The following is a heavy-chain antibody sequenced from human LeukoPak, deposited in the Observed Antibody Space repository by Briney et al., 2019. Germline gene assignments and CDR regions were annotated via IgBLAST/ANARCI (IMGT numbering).Heavy chain of an antibody. CDR3: AKDVGKWESLHFFDY. CDR1: GFTFSNYD. J-gene: IGHJ4*02. CDR2: ISGSGAST. V-gene: IGHV3-23*01. Sequence: PGGSLRLSCAASGFTFSNYDMSWVRQAPGKGLEWISGISGSGASTYYADSVKGRFTISRDDSRNTLYLQMNSLRGDDTAVYYCAKDVGKWESLHFFDYWGQGTLVTVSS. D-gene: IGHD1-26*01.